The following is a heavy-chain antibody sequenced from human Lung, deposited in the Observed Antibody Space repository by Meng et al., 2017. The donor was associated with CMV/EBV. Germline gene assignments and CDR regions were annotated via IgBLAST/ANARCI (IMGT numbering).Heavy chain of an antibody. CDR2: IRYDGSNK. CDR3: AKAVHGSSSEGY. Sequence: GESLKISCAASGFTFSSYGMHWVRQAPGKGLEWVAFIRYDGSNKYYADSVKGRFTISRDNSKNTLYLQMNSLRAEDTAVHYCAKAVHGSSSEGYWGQGTLVTVSS. V-gene: IGHV3-30*02. CDR1: GFTFSSYG. D-gene: IGHD6-13*01. J-gene: IGHJ4*02.